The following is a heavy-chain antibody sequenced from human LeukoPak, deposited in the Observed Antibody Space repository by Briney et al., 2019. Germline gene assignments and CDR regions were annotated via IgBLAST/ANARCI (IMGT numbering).Heavy chain of an antibody. CDR1: GFTFSSFW. D-gene: IGHD3-9*01. V-gene: IGHV3-7*01. Sequence: GGSLRLSCAASGFTFSSFWMSWVRQAPGKGLECVASINDEGSEKYYVDSVKGRFTISRDNAKQSVYLQMNSLRAEDTAVYYCARDPVRRYDSWGQGTLVTVSS. J-gene: IGHJ4*02. CDR2: INDEGSEK. CDR3: ARDPVRRYDS.